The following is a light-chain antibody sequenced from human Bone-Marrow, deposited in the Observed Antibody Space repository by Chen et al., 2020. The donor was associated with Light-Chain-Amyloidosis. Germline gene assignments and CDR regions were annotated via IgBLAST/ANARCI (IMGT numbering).Light chain of an antibody. CDR1: DLPTKY. J-gene: IGLJ2*01. Sequence: SYELTQPPSVSVSPGQTARITCSGDDLPTKYAYWYQQKPGQAPVLVIHRDPERPSGISERFSGASSGTTATLTIRGVQAEDEADYHCQSADSSGTYEVIFGGGTKLTVL. V-gene: IGLV3-25*03. CDR3: QSADSSGTYEVI. CDR2: RDP.